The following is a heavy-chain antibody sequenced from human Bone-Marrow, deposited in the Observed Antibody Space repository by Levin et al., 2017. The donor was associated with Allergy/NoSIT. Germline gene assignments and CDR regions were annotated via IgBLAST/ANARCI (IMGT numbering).Heavy chain of an antibody. CDR3: ARITHYDDGSSDYDPCYYFDF. J-gene: IGHJ4*02. CDR2: IYYSGST. V-gene: IGHV4-59*01. D-gene: IGHD3-22*01. CDR1: GGSIRNFY. Sequence: PSETLSLTCTVSGGSIRNFYWSWIRQPPGKRLEWIGYIYYSGSTNYNPSLQSRVTISVDTSKNQFSLKLTSVTAADTAVYYCARITHYDDGSSDYDPCYYFDFWGQGALVTVSS.